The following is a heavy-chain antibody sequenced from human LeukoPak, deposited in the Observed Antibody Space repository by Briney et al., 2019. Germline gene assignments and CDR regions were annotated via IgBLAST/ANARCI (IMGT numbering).Heavy chain of an antibody. D-gene: IGHD5-18*01. Sequence: PGGTPRLSCAASGFTFSSYGMHWVRQSPGKGLEWVAFIRYDGSNKYYADSAKGRFTISRDNAKNSLYLQMNSLRAEDTAVYYCARDRDTRCAFDIWGQGTMVTVSS. J-gene: IGHJ3*02. CDR3: ARDRDTRCAFDI. CDR1: GFTFSSYG. V-gene: IGHV3-30*02. CDR2: IRYDGSNK.